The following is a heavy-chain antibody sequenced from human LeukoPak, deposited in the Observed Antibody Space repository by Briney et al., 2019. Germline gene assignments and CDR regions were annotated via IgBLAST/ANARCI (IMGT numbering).Heavy chain of an antibody. V-gene: IGHV4-59*01. CDR2: IYYSGST. CDR3: ARAPRLALDY. D-gene: IGHD6-19*01. Sequence: SETLSLTCTVSGVSISSYYWSWIRQPPGKGLEWIGYIYYSGSTNYNPSLKSRVTISVDTSKNQFSLKLSSVTAADTAVYYCARAPRLALDYWGQGTLVTVSS. CDR1: GVSISSYY. J-gene: IGHJ4*02.